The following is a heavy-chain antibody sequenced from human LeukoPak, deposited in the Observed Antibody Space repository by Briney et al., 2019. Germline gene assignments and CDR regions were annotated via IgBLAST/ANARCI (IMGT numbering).Heavy chain of an antibody. D-gene: IGHD2-2*02. CDR3: ARGNVPAAIRRALDWYFDL. CDR1: GFTFSGYA. Sequence: GGPLRLSCAASGFTFSGYAMHWVRQAPGKGLEWVAFIRYDGSNKYYADSVKGRFTISRDNSKNTLYLQMNSLRAEDTAVYYCARGNVPAAIRRALDWYFDLWGRGTLVTVSS. J-gene: IGHJ2*01. CDR2: IRYDGSNK. V-gene: IGHV3-30*02.